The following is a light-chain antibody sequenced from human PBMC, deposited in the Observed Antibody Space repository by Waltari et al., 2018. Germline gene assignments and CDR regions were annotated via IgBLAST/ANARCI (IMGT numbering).Light chain of an antibody. CDR3: YSTDNSGNQRV. Sequence: SYELTQPPSVSVSPGRTARITCSGDALSKKYAYWYQQKSGQAPVLVIDEDTSRPSGIPERFSGSSSGTMATLSISGAQVEDEADYYCYSTDNSGNQRVFGGGTRLAVL. V-gene: IGLV3-10*01. J-gene: IGLJ2*01. CDR2: EDT. CDR1: ALSKKY.